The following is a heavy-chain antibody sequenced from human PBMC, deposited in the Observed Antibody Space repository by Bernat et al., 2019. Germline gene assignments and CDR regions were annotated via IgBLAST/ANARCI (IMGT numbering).Heavy chain of an antibody. CDR3: ARGSGPYRNGIYNPHFDY. CDR2: IRYDGSNK. J-gene: IGHJ4*02. Sequence: QAQLVESGGDVVQPGRSLRLSCAASGISFSSYAMHWVRQAPGKGLEWVAVIRYDGSNKYYADSVKGRFTISRDNSKNTLHLQMDSLRVEDTAVYYCARGSGPYRNGIYNPHFDYWGQGTLVTVSS. CDR1: GISFSSYA. D-gene: IGHD1-1*01. V-gene: IGHV3-33*01.